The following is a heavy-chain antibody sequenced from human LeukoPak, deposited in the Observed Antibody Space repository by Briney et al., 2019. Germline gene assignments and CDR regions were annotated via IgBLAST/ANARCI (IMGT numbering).Heavy chain of an antibody. Sequence: GGSLRLSCAASGFTFSNYDMNWVRQAPGRGLEWISYISSSSTIYYADSVKGRFTISRDNAKNSLYQQMNSLRDEDTAMYYCARDLGHWGQGTLVTVSS. CDR1: GFTFSNYD. CDR3: ARDLGH. J-gene: IGHJ1*01. V-gene: IGHV3-48*02. CDR2: ISSSSTI.